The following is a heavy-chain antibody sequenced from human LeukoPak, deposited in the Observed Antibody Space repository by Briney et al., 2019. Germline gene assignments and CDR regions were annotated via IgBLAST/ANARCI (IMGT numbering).Heavy chain of an antibody. CDR2: ISYDGSNK. D-gene: IGHD6-13*01. CDR3: ARDNSRIFDY. V-gene: IGHV3-30*04. J-gene: IGHJ4*02. CDR1: GFTFSSYA. Sequence: GGSLRLSCAASGFTFSSYAMHWVRQAPGKGLEWVAVISYDGSNKYYADSVKGRFTISRDNSKNTLYLQMNSLRAEDTAVYYCARDNSRIFDYWGQGTLVTVSS.